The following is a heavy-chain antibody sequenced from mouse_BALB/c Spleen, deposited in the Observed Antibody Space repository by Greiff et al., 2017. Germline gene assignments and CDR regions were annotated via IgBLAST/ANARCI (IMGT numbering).Heavy chain of an antibody. CDR2: ISNGGGST. CDR1: GFTFSSYT. V-gene: IGHV5-12-2*01. Sequence: EVKLMESGGGLVQPGGSLKLSCAASGFTFSSYTMSWVRQTPEKRLEWVAYISNGGGSTYYPDTVKGRFTISRDNAKNTLYLQMSSLKSEDTAMYYCARRGTDYAMDYWGQGTSVTVSS. D-gene: IGHD2-14*01. J-gene: IGHJ4*01. CDR3: ARRGTDYAMDY.